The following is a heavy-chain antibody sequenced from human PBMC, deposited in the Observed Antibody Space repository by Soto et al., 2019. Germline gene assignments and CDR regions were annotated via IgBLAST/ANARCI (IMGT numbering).Heavy chain of an antibody. V-gene: IGHV1-46*01. J-gene: IGHJ3*02. CDR3: ARRGSYCSSTSCHGDAFDI. CDR2: INPSGGST. D-gene: IGHD2-2*01. Sequence: ASVKVSCKASGYTCTSYYMHWVRQAPGQGLEWMGIINPSGGSTSYAKKFQGRVTMTRDTSTSTVYMELSSLRSEDTAVYYCARRGSYCSSTSCHGDAFDIWGQGTMVTVS. CDR1: GYTCTSYY.